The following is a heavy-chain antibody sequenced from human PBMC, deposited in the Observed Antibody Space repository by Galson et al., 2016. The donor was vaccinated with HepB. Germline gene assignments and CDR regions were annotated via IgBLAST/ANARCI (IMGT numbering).Heavy chain of an antibody. J-gene: IGHJ4*02. CDR3: SRDGHRWDFDY. CDR1: GYSFTTFY. Sequence: SVKVSCKASGYSFTTFYIHWVRQAPGQGLEWIGRIMPKDGTTIYAQKFQGRVTVTGDTSTRTVNMDLSSLISEATALYYGSRDGHRWDFDYWGQGSLVTVSS. CDR2: IMPKDGTT. D-gene: IGHD6-13*01. V-gene: IGHV1-46*01.